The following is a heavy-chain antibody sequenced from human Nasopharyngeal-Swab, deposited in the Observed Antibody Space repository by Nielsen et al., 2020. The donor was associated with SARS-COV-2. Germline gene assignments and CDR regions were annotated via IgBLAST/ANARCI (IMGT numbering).Heavy chain of an antibody. CDR1: GGTFSSYA. V-gene: IGHV1-69*13. Sequence: SVTVSCKASGGTFSSYAISWVRQAPGQGLEWMGGIIPIFGTANYAQKFQGRVTITADESTSTAYMELSSLRSEDTAVYYCARSSWRQHYGDYVSDAFDIWGQGTMVTVSS. J-gene: IGHJ3*02. CDR3: ARSSWRQHYGDYVSDAFDI. D-gene: IGHD4-17*01. CDR2: IIPIFGTA.